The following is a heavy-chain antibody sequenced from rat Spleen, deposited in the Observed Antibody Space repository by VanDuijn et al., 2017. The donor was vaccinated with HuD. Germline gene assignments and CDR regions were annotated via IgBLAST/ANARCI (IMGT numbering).Heavy chain of an antibody. CDR3: TRGGNYDFDY. CDR1: GFTFNYYW. V-gene: IGHV5-31*01. Sequence: EVQLVESGGGLVHPGRSLKLSCVTSGFTFNYYWMTWIRQAPGKGLEWVASITNASGGTHYPDSVKGRFTISRDIAKSTLYLQMNSLRSEDTATYYCTRGGNYDFDYWGQGVVVTVSS. J-gene: IGHJ2*01. CDR2: ITNASGGT. D-gene: IGHD1-10*01.